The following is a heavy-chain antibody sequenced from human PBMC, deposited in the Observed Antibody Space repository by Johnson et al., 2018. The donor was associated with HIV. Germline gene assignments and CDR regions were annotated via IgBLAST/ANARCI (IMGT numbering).Heavy chain of an antibody. Sequence: QVQLVESGGGVVQPGRSLRLSCAASGFTFSSYGMHCVRQAPGKGLEWVAVISSDGSNEYYADSVRGRFTISRDSSKSALYLQMNSLRAEDTAVYYCARDRGTMIVVGSAFDIWGQGTMVTVSS. CDR2: ISSDGSNE. CDR3: ARDRGTMIVVGSAFDI. D-gene: IGHD3-22*01. J-gene: IGHJ3*02. CDR1: GFTFSSYG. V-gene: IGHV3-30*19.